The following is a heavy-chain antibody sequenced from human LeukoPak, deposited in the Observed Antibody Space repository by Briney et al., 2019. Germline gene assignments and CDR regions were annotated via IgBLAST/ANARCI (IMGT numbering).Heavy chain of an antibody. J-gene: IGHJ3*02. CDR1: GYTFTSYY. D-gene: IGHD3-22*01. Sequence: ASVKVSCKASGYTFTSYYMHGVRPAPARGGAGVGIINPSGGSTSYAQKFQGRITITRDMSTSPLDRELRIVSSEDAAVYYCASQWFPDAFDIWGQGTMVTVSS. V-gene: IGHV1-46*01. CDR3: ASQWFPDAFDI. CDR2: INPSGGST.